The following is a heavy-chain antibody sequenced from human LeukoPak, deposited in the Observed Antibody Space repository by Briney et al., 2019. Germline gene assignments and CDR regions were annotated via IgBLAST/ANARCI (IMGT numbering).Heavy chain of an antibody. CDR2: IKHDGTEK. J-gene: IGHJ4*02. Sequence: GGSLRLSCAASGFTFSSYAMNWVRQAPGKGLEWVANIKHDGTEKYCVDSVKGRFTISRDNAKNSLYLQMNSLRAEDTAVYYCVRSAKTFDYWGQGTLVTVSS. V-gene: IGHV3-7*01. CDR3: VRSAKTFDY. CDR1: GFTFSSYA.